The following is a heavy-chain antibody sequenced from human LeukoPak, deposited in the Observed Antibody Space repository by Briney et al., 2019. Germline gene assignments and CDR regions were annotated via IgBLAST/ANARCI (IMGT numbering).Heavy chain of an antibody. D-gene: IGHD4-17*01. V-gene: IGHV3-21*01. CDR1: GFTFDDYG. Sequence: GGSLRLSCAASGFTFDDYGMSWVRQAPGKGLEWVSSISSSSSYIYYADSVKGRFTISRDNAKNSLYLQMNSLRAEDTAVYYCARVEADGDYAGLDYWGQGTLVTVSS. J-gene: IGHJ4*02. CDR2: ISSSSSYI. CDR3: ARVEADGDYAGLDY.